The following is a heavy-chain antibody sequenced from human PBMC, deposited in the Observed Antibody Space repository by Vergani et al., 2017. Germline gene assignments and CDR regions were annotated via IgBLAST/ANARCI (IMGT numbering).Heavy chain of an antibody. D-gene: IGHD6-13*01. CDR3: VKDIAASGNYWYFDR. CDR2: ISSSSSYI. Sequence: EVQLVESGGGLVKPGGSLRLSCAASGFTFSIYSMNWVRQAPGKGLEWVSSISSSSSYIYYADSVKGRFTISRDNAKNSLYLQMNSLRAEDTALYYCVKDIAASGNYWYFDRWGRGTMVTVSS. J-gene: IGHJ2*01. CDR1: GFTFSIYS. V-gene: IGHV3-21*04.